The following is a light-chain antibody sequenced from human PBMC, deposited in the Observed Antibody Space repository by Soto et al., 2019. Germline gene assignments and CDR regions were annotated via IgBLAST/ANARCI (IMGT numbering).Light chain of an antibody. J-gene: IGLJ1*01. Sequence: QSALTQPASVSGSPGQPITISCTGTSSDVGGYNYVSWSQQHPGKAPKLLISEVSNRPSGVSNRFSGSKSGNTASLTISGLQADDEADYYCSSYTASSTLLFGTGTKVTVL. CDR1: SSDVGGYNY. V-gene: IGLV2-14*03. CDR2: EVS. CDR3: SSYTASSTLL.